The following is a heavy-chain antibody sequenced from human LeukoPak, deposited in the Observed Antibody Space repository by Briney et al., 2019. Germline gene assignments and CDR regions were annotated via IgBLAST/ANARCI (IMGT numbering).Heavy chain of an antibody. V-gene: IGHV3-23*01. CDR3: AQTRXXSPRYXXXX. CDR1: GFTFSNYA. CDR2: IGNSGTST. Sequence: GGSLRLSCAASGFTFSNYAMSWVRQAPGKGLEWVSGIGNSGTSTYYADSVKGRLTISRGNSKDTLFLQMNSLRAEDTAVYFCAQTRXXSPRYXXXXWGQXXXXTVX. J-gene: IGHJ4*02. D-gene: IGHD3-9*01.